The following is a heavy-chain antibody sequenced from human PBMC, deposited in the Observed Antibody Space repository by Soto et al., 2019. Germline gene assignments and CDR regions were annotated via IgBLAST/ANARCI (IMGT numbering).Heavy chain of an antibody. CDR2: IYHSGST. J-gene: IGHJ6*02. D-gene: IGHD3-10*01. CDR3: VGERYYYGSGRGGMDV. Sequence: SETLSLTCAVSGGSISSSNWWSWVRQPPGKGLEWIGEIYHSGSTNYNPSLKSRVTISVDKSKNQFSLKLSSVTAADTAVYYCVGERYYYGSGRGGMDVWGQGTTVTAP. V-gene: IGHV4-4*02. CDR1: GGSISSSNW.